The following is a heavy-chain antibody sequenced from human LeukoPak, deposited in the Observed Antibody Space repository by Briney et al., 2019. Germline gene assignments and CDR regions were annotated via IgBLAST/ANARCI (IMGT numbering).Heavy chain of an antibody. D-gene: IGHD2-2*01. V-gene: IGHV4-34*01. Sequence: SETLSLTCAVYGGSFSGYYWSWIRQSPGEGLEWIGEINDSGVTNCNPSLESRVILSVDTSKNQFSLGLSSVTAADTAVYYCARRLVDSSASQVSDHWGQGTLVTVSS. CDR3: ARRLVDSSASQVSDH. J-gene: IGHJ4*02. CDR2: INDSGVT. CDR1: GGSFSGYY.